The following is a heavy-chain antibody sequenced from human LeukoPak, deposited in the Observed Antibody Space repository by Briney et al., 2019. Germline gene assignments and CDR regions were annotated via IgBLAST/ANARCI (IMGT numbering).Heavy chain of an antibody. CDR2: INQDGSEK. J-gene: IGHJ4*02. CDR3: ARNSGGSSDY. V-gene: IGHV3-7*01. Sequence: GGSLRLSCAASGFTFINYWMTWVRQAPGKGLEWVANINQDGSEKYYVDSVKGRFTISRANAKNSLYLQMNSLRAEDTAVYYCARNSGGSSDYCGQGTLVTVSS. D-gene: IGHD1-26*01. CDR1: GFTFINYW.